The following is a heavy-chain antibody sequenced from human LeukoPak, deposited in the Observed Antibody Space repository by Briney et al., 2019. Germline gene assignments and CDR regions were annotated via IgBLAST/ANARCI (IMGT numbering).Heavy chain of an antibody. J-gene: IGHJ4*02. Sequence: GGSLRLSCAASGFTFSSYAMSWVRQAPGKGLEWVSYISSSGSTIYYADSVKGRFTISRDNAKNSLYLQMNSLRAEDTAVYYCASEAAYAYGPEDHWGQGTLVIVSS. CDR1: GFTFSSYA. CDR3: ASEAAYAYGPEDH. CDR2: ISSSGSTI. V-gene: IGHV3-48*04. D-gene: IGHD3-10*01.